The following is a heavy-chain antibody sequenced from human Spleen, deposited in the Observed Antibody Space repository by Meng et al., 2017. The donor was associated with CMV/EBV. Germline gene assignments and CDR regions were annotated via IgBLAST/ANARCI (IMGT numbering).Heavy chain of an antibody. CDR3: AREISSSWPNWFDP. CDR2: IIDTGTT. V-gene: IGHV4-34*12. J-gene: IGHJ5*02. Sequence: SETLSLTCAVYGGSFSGYYWSWIRQPPGKGLEWIGEIIDTGTTNYNPALKSRVTISVDSSKNQFSLKLSSVTAADTAVYYCAREISSSWPNWFDPWGQGTLVTVSS. D-gene: IGHD6-13*01. CDR1: GGSFSGYY.